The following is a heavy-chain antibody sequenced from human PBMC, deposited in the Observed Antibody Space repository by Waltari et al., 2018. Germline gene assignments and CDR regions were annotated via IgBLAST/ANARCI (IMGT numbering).Heavy chain of an antibody. D-gene: IGHD3-3*01. CDR2: IYTRGST. J-gene: IGHJ4*02. CDR3: ARGIIFGVVIDYFDY. Sequence: QVQLQESGPGLVKPSQTLSLTCTVSGGSISSGSYYWSWIRQPPGKGLEWIGRIYTRGSTNYTPSLKSRVTISVDTPKHQFSLKLSSVTATDTAVYYCARGIIFGVVIDYFDYWGQGTLVTVSS. V-gene: IGHV4-61*02. CDR1: GGSISSGSYY.